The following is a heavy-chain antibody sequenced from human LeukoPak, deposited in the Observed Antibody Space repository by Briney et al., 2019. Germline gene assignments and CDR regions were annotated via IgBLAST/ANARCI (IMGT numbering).Heavy chain of an antibody. D-gene: IGHD3-3*01. V-gene: IGHV3-64*01. J-gene: IGHJ6*03. Sequence: PGGSLRLSCAASGFTFSSYAMHWVRQAPGKGLEYVSAISSNRGSTYYANSVKGRFTISRDNSKNTLYLQMGSLRAEDMAVYYCARGPARTIFGVVTDYYYYYYMDVWGKGTTVTVSS. CDR3: ARGPARTIFGVVTDYYYYYYMDV. CDR2: ISSNRGST. CDR1: GFTFSSYA.